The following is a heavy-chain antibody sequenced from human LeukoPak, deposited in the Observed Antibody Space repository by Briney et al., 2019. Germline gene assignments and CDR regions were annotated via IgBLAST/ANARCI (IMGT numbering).Heavy chain of an antibody. CDR3: ARDQYYGSGSYCIDY. V-gene: IGHV3-48*02. D-gene: IGHD3-10*01. CDR2: ISSSSSTI. Sequence: GRSLRLSCAASGFTFSSYSMNWVRQAPGKGLEWVSYISSSSSTIYYADSVKGRFTISRDNAKNSLYLQMNSLRDEDTAVYYCARDQYYGSGSYCIDYWGQGTLVTVSS. CDR1: GFTFSSYS. J-gene: IGHJ4*02.